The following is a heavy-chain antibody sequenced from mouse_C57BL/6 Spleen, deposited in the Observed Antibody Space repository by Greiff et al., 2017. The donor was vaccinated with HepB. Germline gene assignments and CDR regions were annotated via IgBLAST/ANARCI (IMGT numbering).Heavy chain of an antibody. V-gene: IGHV1-64*01. J-gene: IGHJ4*01. CDR1: GYTFTSYW. D-gene: IGHD2-3*01. Sequence: QVQLQQPGAELVKPGASVKLSCKASGYTFTSYWMHWVKQRPGQGLEWIGMIHPNSGSTNYNEKFKSKATLTVDKSSSTAYMQLSSLTSEDSAVYYCAREDGLYYAMDYWGQGTSVTVSS. CDR3: AREDGLYYAMDY. CDR2: IHPNSGST.